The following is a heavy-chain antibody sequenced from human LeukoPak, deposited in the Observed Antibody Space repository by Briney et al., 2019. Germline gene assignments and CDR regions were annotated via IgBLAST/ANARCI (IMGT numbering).Heavy chain of an antibody. J-gene: IGHJ3*02. CDR1: GYSFTSYW. D-gene: IGHD2-21*02. V-gene: IGHV5-51*01. CDR2: IYPGDSNS. CDR3: ASAYCGGDCYSALSAFDI. Sequence: GESLKISCKGSGYSFTSYWIGWVRQMPGKGLEWMGIIYPGDSNSRYSPSFQGQVTTSADKSISTAYLQWSSLKASDTAMYYCASAYCGGDCYSALSAFDIWGQGTMVTVSS.